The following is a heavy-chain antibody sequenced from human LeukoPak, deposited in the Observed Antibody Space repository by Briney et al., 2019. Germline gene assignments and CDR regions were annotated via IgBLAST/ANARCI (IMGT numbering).Heavy chain of an antibody. CDR1: GYTFTNNY. CDR2: IYPRDGST. V-gene: IGHV1-46*01. J-gene: IGHJ4*02. Sequence: GASVKVSCKASGYTFTNNYLHWVRQAPGQGLEWMGMIYPRDGSTSYAQNFQGRVTATRDTSTTTVHMELRGLRSEDTAVYYCARDQEAFDYWGQGTLVTVSS. CDR3: ARDQEAFDY.